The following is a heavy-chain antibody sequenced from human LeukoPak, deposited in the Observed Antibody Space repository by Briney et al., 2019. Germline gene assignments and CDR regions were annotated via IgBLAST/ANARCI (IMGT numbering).Heavy chain of an antibody. J-gene: IGHJ4*02. V-gene: IGHV1-18*01. CDR2: ISAYNGNT. CDR3: ARDRSSLTLVRGIIGDYFDY. CDR1: GYTFTNFD. D-gene: IGHD3-10*01. Sequence: GASVKVSCKASGYTFTNFDISWVRQAPGQGLEWMGWISAYNGNTKYVQKLQGRVTMTTDTSTSTAYMELRSLRSDDTAVYYCARDRSSLTLVRGIIGDYFDYWGQGTLVTVSS.